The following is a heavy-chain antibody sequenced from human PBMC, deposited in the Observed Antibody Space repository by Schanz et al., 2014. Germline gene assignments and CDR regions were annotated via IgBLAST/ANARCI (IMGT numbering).Heavy chain of an antibody. D-gene: IGHD6-13*01. J-gene: IGHJ6*02. CDR2: ISYDGSHK. CDR1: GFTFSNFA. V-gene: IGHV3-30*04. Sequence: QVQLVESGGGVVQPGRSLRLSCAASGFTFSNFAIHWVRQAPGKGLEWVAGISYDGSHKDYADSVKGRFTISRENTKKTLCLHMTSVRAEDRAVYYCARVREQLVGRIGYYSGMGVWGQGTTVTVSS. CDR3: ARVREQLVGRIGYYSGMGV.